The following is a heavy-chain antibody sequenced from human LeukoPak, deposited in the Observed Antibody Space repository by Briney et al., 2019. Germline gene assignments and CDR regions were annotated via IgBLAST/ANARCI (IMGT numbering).Heavy chain of an antibody. V-gene: IGHV3-33*06. CDR3: AKDSGCSSTSCREYYYYYYMDV. Sequence: GGSLRLSCAASGFTFSSYGMHWVRQAPGKGLEWVAGIWYDGSNKYYADSVKGRFTISRDNSKNTLYLQMNSLRAEDTAVYYCAKDSGCSSTSCREYYYYYYMDVWGKGTTVTVSS. D-gene: IGHD2-2*01. CDR1: GFTFSSYG. CDR2: IWYDGSNK. J-gene: IGHJ6*03.